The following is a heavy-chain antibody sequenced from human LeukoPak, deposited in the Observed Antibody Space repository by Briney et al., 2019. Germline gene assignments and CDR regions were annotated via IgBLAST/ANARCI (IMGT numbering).Heavy chain of an antibody. J-gene: IGHJ4*02. CDR3: ARDQRNSGSYRFEY. CDR2: ITGNNGNT. Sequence: ASVKVSCKTSGYTFSGYGISWVRQAPGQGLEWMGWITGNNGNTNYSPSHQGRVTMTTDTSTKTAYMELTSLRSDDTAVYYCARDQRNSGSYRFEYWGQGTLVTVSS. CDR1: GYTFSGYG. D-gene: IGHD1-26*01. V-gene: IGHV1-18*01.